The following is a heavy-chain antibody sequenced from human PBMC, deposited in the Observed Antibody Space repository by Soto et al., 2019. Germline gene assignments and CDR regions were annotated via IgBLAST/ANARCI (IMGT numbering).Heavy chain of an antibody. V-gene: IGHV6-1*01. CDR2: TYFRSKWYN. D-gene: IGHD5-12*01. Sequence: SQTLSLTCAISGDSVSSNTASWNWIRQSPSRGLEWLGRTYFRSKWYNDYAVSVKSRIIINPDTSNNQFSLQLNSVTPEDTAVYFCAKGDNLGPKTGYAFDPWGQGVMVTVSS. CDR1: GDSVSSNTAS. CDR3: AKGDNLGPKTGYAFDP. J-gene: IGHJ5*02.